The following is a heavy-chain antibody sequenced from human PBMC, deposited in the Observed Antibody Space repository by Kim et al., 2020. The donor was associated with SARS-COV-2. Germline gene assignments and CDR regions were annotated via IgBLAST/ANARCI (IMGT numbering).Heavy chain of an antibody. J-gene: IGHJ4*02. CDR3: ARIGDY. V-gene: IGHV5-51*01. D-gene: IGHD2-15*01. Sequence: YPVDSDTRYSPSFQGPVTISADKSISTAYLQWSSLKASDTAMYYCARIGDYWGQGTLVTVSS. CDR2: YPVDSDT.